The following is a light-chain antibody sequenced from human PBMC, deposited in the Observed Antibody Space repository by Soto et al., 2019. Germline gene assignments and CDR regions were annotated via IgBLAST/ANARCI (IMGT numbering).Light chain of an antibody. V-gene: IGKV1-9*01. J-gene: IGKJ4*01. CDR3: QQPNSFPLS. Sequence: DMQVAESPSILSASIGARVTSTCRASQDFSNYLAWYQQKPGKAPKLLMYVASTLQSGVPSRFSGSGSGTEFTLTISCLQPEDFATYYCQQPNSFPLSFCGGTKVDI. CDR2: VAS. CDR1: QDFSNY.